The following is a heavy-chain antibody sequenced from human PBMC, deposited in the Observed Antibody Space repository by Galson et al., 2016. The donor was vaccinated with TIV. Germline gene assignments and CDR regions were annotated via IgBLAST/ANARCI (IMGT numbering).Heavy chain of an antibody. D-gene: IGHD2-8*01. Sequence: QSGAEVKKPGESLRISCKTSGYSFTNYWITWVRQMPGKGLEWMGRIDTRDSYTNYSPTFEGHVTISADKSISPAYLEWPSLKASDSAIYYCASSVSAGSGGVDPWGQGTLVTVSS. V-gene: IGHV5-10-1*01. J-gene: IGHJ5*02. CDR1: GYSFTNYW. CDR2: IDTRDSYT. CDR3: ASSVSAGSGGVDP.